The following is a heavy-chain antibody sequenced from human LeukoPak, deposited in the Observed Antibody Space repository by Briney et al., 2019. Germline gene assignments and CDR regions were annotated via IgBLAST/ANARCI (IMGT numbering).Heavy chain of an antibody. CDR1: GFTFSDYY. J-gene: IGHJ4*02. Sequence: GGSLRLSCAASGFTFSDYYMSWIRQAPGKGLEWVSYISSSGSTIYYADSVKGRFTISRDNAKNSLYLQMNSLRAEDTAVYYCARESRVGTWGRYSSSSWYDYWGQGTLVTVSS. CDR2: ISSSGSTI. CDR3: ARESRVGTWGRYSSSSWYDY. D-gene: IGHD6-13*01. V-gene: IGHV3-11*04.